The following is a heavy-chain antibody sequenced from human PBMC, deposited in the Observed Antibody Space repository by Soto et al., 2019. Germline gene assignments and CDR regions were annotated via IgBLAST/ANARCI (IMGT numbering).Heavy chain of an antibody. V-gene: IGHV4-39*01. J-gene: IGHJ4*02. Sequence: QLQLQESGPRLVKPSETLSLTCTVSGASISNRNYYWGWIRQPPGKGLEWIGSVYYSGTTYYNPSLKSRVTISGDTSKNQFSLRLTSVTAADTAVYHCARHDSTSWYVDYWGQGTLVTVSS. CDR1: GASISNRNYY. CDR2: VYYSGTT. D-gene: IGHD2-2*01. CDR3: ARHDSTSWYVDY.